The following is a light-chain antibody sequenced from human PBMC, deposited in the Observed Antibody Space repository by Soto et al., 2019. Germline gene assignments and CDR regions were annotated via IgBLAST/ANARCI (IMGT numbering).Light chain of an antibody. CDR2: DAS. CDR1: QCTSSP. Sequence: AIQLTQSPSSLSASVVDRFTITFLASQCTSSPLALYPQMPWKAPNLLICDASSLESGVPSRFSGSGSGTHFTLTINTLQPEDFATYYCQQSYSKPRITFGQGTRLEI. V-gene: IGKV1-13*02. CDR3: QQSYSKPRIT. J-gene: IGKJ5*01.